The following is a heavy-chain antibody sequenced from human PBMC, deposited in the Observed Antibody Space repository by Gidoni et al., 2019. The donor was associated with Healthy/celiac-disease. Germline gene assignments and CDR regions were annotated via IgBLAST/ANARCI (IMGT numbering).Heavy chain of an antibody. CDR1: GFTVSSNY. CDR3: AREGYYYGSGSWFDP. V-gene: IGHV3-53*01. Sequence: EVQLVESGGGLIQPGGSLRLSCAASGFTVSSNYMSWVRQAPGKGLEWVSVIYSGCSTYYADSVKGRFTISRDNSKNTLYLQMNSLRAEDTAVYYCAREGYYYGSGSWFDPWGQGTLVTVSS. J-gene: IGHJ5*02. D-gene: IGHD3-10*01. CDR2: IYSGCST.